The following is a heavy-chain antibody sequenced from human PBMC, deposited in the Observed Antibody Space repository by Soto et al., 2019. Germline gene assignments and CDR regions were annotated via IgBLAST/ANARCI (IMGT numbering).Heavy chain of an antibody. CDR2: TSFDGSSG. CDR1: GFTFSSSG. V-gene: IGHV3-30*03. J-gene: IGHJ4*02. Sequence: QVQLVESGGGVVQPGRSLRLSCAASGFTFSSSGMHWVRQAPGKGLEWVAVTSFDGSSGYYADSVRGRFTISRDNSNNTLYLQVNSLRADDTAVYYGARSPPAGAGYFDYWGQGTLVTVSS. D-gene: IGHD6-19*01. CDR3: ARSPPAGAGYFDY.